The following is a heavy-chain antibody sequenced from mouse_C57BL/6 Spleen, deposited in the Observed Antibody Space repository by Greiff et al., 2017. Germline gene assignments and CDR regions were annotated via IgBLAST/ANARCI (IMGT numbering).Heavy chain of an antibody. V-gene: IGHV1-55*01. CDR3: ARLGLITTVVDLDY. J-gene: IGHJ2*01. Sequence: QVQLQQPGAELVKPGASVKMSCTASGYTFTSYWITWVKQRPGQGLEWIGDIYPGSGSTNYNEKFKSKATLTVDTSSSTAYMQLSSLTSEDSAVYYCARLGLITTVVDLDYWGQGTTLTVSS. D-gene: IGHD1-1*01. CDR2: IYPGSGST. CDR1: GYTFTSYW.